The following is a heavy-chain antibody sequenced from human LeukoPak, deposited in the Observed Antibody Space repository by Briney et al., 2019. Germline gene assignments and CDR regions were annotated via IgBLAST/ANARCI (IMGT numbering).Heavy chain of an antibody. J-gene: IGHJ1*01. CDR3: ATDLVADSSGYLPFQH. CDR2: FDPEDGET. V-gene: IGHV1-24*01. Sequence: ASVNVSCKVSGYTLTELSMHWVRQAPGKGLEWMGGFDPEDGETIYAQKFQGRVTMTEDTSTDTAYMELSSLRSEDMAVYYCATDLVADSSGYLPFQHWGQGTLVTVSS. CDR1: GYTLTELS. D-gene: IGHD3-22*01.